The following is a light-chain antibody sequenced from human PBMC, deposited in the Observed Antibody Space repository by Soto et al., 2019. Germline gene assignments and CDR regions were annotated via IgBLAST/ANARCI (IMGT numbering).Light chain of an antibody. J-gene: IGKJ5*01. CDR3: HQWKT. V-gene: IGKV3-11*01. Sequence: EIVLTQSPGTLSLSPGESATLSCRASQSVSTYLAWYQQKPGQPPRLLIYDTSYRVAGIPTRFTGSRSGTDFTLTISSLEPEDFGLYICHQWKTFGQATRREIK. CDR1: QSVSTY. CDR2: DTS.